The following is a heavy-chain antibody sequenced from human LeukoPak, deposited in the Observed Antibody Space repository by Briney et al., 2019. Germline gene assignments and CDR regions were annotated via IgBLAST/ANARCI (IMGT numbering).Heavy chain of an antibody. V-gene: IGHV3-21*01. CDR3: AIDRYSSGWYTFDY. CDR2: ISSSSSYI. J-gene: IGHJ4*02. Sequence: GGSLRLSCAASGFTFSNFGINWVRQAPGKGLEWVSSISSSSSYISYADSVKGRFTISRDNARNSLDLQMNSLRAEDTAVYYCAIDRYSSGWYTFDYWGQGTLVTVSS. D-gene: IGHD6-19*01. CDR1: GFTFSNFG.